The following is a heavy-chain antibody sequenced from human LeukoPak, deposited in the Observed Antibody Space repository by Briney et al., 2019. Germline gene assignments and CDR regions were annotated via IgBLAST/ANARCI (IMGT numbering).Heavy chain of an antibody. CDR2: INHSGST. V-gene: IGHV4-34*01. CDR1: GGSFSGYY. CDR3: ARDFQNASYYDILTGYRVDAFDI. J-gene: IGHJ3*02. Sequence: SETLSLTCAVYGGSFSGYYWSWIRQPPGKGLEWIGEINHSGSTNYNPSLKSRVTISVDTSKNQFSLKLSSVTAADTAVYYCARDFQNASYYDILTGYRVDAFDIWGQGTMVTVSS. D-gene: IGHD3-9*01.